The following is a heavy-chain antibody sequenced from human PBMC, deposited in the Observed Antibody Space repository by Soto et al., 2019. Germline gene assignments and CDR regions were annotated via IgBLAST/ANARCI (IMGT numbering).Heavy chain of an antibody. Sequence: SVKVSCKASGGTFSSYAISWVRQAPGQGLEWMGGIIPIFGTANYAQKFQGRVTITADESTSTAYMELSSLRSEDTAVYYCASQFWRHYYYYYGMDVWGQGTTVTVSS. CDR1: GGTFSSYA. CDR2: IIPIFGTA. D-gene: IGHD3-3*01. J-gene: IGHJ6*02. V-gene: IGHV1-69*01. CDR3: ASQFWRHYYYYYGMDV.